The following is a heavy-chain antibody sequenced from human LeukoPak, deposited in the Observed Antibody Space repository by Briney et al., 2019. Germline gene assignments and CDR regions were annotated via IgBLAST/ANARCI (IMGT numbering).Heavy chain of an antibody. Sequence: SETLSLTCTVSGGSISSSSYYWGWIRQPPGKGLEWIGSIYYSGSTYYNPSLKSRVTISVDTSKNQFSLKLSSVTAADTAVYYCARHSSLVSSGWASNFDYWGQGTLVAVSS. J-gene: IGHJ4*02. V-gene: IGHV4-39*01. CDR3: ARHSSLVSSGWASNFDY. CDR1: GGSISSSSYY. D-gene: IGHD6-19*01. CDR2: IYYSGST.